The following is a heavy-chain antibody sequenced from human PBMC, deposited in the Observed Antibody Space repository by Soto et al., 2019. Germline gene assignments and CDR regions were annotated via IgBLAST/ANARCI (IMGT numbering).Heavy chain of an antibody. D-gene: IGHD3-10*01. J-gene: IGHJ4*02. CDR3: AHSRNLITEDAQVGDFDY. V-gene: IGHV2-5*02. CDR2: IYRDDDE. CDR1: GFSLNTDGEG. Sequence: QITLKESGPTQVKPTQTLTLTCSFSGFSLNTDGEGVGWVRQPPGEALEWLALIYRDDDERYSPSLKTRLTITKDPSKNQVVLIMTNVDPVDTATYYCAHSRNLITEDAQVGDFDYWGQGTLVTVSS.